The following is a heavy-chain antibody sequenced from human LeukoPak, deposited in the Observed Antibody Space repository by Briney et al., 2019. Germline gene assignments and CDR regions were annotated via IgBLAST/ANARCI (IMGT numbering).Heavy chain of an antibody. D-gene: IGHD2-15*01. J-gene: IGHJ1*01. Sequence: ASVKVSCKASGYTFTSYGISWVRPAPGQGLEWMGWISAYNGNTNYAQKLQGRVTMTTDTSTSTAYMELRSLRSDDTAVYYCATSYLGSGPQYFQHWGQGTLVTVSS. CDR2: ISAYNGNT. CDR3: ATSYLGSGPQYFQH. V-gene: IGHV1-18*01. CDR1: GYTFTSYG.